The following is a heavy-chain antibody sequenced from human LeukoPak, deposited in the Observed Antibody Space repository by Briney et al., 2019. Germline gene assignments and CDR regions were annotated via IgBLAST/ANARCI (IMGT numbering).Heavy chain of an antibody. D-gene: IGHD6-13*01. CDR1: GFTFSTYS. J-gene: IGHJ4*02. CDR3: ARDRGIAAAVDY. Sequence: GGSLRLSCAASGFTFSTYSGNWIRQAPGKGLEWVTNIKQDGSEKYYVDSVKGRFTISRDNAKNSLYLQMNSLRAEDTAVYYCARDRGIAAAVDYWGQGTLVTVSS. CDR2: IKQDGSEK. V-gene: IGHV3-7*01.